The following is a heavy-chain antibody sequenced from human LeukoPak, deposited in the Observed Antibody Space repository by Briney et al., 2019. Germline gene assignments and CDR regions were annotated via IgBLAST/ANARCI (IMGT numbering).Heavy chain of an antibody. CDR2: IYYSGNA. D-gene: IGHD3-22*01. V-gene: IGHV4-39*07. CDR3: AGTCYYDSSGYYHYSL. Sequence: SETLSLTCTVSGGSISSSNYYWGWIRQPPGKGLEWIGNIYYSGNAYYNPSLKSRVTISVDTSKNQFSLKLSSVTAADTAVYYCAGTCYYDSSGYYHYSLWGQGTLVTVSA. CDR1: GGSISSSNYY. J-gene: IGHJ4*02.